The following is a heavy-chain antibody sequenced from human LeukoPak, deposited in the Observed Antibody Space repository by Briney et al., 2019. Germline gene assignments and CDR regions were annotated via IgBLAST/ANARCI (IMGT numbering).Heavy chain of an antibody. J-gene: IGHJ4*02. Sequence: GGSLRLSCAASGFTFSSYAMSWVRQAPGKGLEGVSAISGSGGSTYYADPVKGRFTISRDNSKNTLYLQMNSLRAEDTAVYYCAKDSSIHLNYDFWSGYSRFDYWGQGTLVTVSS. CDR1: GFTFSSYA. D-gene: IGHD3-3*01. CDR2: ISGSGGST. V-gene: IGHV3-23*01. CDR3: AKDSSIHLNYDFWSGYSRFDY.